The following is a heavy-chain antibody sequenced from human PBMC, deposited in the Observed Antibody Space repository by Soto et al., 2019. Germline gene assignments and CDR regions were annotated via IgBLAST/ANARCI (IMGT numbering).Heavy chain of an antibody. J-gene: IGHJ5*02. CDR3: ARIVGSGELSNWFDP. CDR2: IYFSGST. CDR1: GGSISSGGYY. Sequence: QVQLQESGPGLVKPSQTLSLTCTVSGGSISSGGYYWRWIRQHPGKGLEWIGYIYFSGSTYYNPSLKSRVTISVDTSKNQFSLKLSSLTAADTAVYYCARIVGSGELSNWFDPWGQGTLVTVSS. V-gene: IGHV4-31*03. D-gene: IGHD2-15*01.